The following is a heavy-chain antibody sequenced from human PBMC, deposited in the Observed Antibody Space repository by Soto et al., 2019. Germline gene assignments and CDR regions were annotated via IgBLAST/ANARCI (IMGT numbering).Heavy chain of an antibody. CDR1: GYTFTSYD. V-gene: IGHV1-8*01. Sequence: QVQLVQSGAEVKKPGASVKVSCKASGYTFTSYDINWVRQATGQGLEWMGWMNPKSGNTGYAQRFQGRVTMTRSTATTTAYMELSSLGSDDTAVYYCARGLAMDTWGQGSLVIVSS. CDR2: MNPKSGNT. J-gene: IGHJ5*02. CDR3: ARGLAMDT.